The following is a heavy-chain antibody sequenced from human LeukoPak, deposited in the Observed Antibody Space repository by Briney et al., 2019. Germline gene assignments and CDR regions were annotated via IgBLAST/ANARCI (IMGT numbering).Heavy chain of an antibody. D-gene: IGHD1-26*01. V-gene: IGHV3-21*01. Sequence: GALRLSCAASGFTFSSYSMNWVRQAPGKGLEWVSSISSSSSYIYYADSVKGRFTISRDNAKNSLYLQMNSLRAEDTAVYYCARRVGATNRFDPWGQGTVVTVSS. CDR2: ISSSSSYI. CDR1: GFTFSSYS. J-gene: IGHJ5*02. CDR3: ARRVGATNRFDP.